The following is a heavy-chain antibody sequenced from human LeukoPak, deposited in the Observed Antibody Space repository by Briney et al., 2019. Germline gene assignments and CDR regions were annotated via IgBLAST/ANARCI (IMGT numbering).Heavy chain of an antibody. V-gene: IGHV3-23*01. D-gene: IGHD5-24*01. CDR3: AKDSEDGHNWAPFDY. CDR2: ISGSGGST. J-gene: IGHJ4*02. CDR1: GFTFSSYA. Sequence: GGSLRLSCAASGFTFSSYAMSWVRQAPGKGLEWVSAISGSGGSTYYADSVKGRFTISRDNSKNTLYLQMNSLRAEDTAVYYCAKDSEDGHNWAPFDYWGQGTLVTVSS.